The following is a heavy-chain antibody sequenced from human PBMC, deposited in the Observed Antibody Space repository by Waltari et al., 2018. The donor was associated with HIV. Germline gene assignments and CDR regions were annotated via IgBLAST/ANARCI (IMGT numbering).Heavy chain of an antibody. CDR1: GGSFSAYY. D-gene: IGHD4-17*01. V-gene: IGHV4-34*01. CDR2: INRSGST. Sequence: QVQLQQWGAGLLKPSETLSLTCAVYGGSFSAYYWSWIRQPPGKGLEWIGEINRSGSTNYNPSLKSRVTISVDTSKSQFSLKLSSVTAADTAVYYCARGGHGDYVEMGYYFDYWGQGTLVTVSS. J-gene: IGHJ4*02. CDR3: ARGGHGDYVEMGYYFDY.